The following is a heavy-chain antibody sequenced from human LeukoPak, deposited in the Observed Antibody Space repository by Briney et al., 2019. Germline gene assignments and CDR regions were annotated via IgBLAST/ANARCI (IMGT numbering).Heavy chain of an antibody. CDR3: AKSKFATSGYDGSLDC. V-gene: IGHV3-23*01. CDR2: ISGSGGST. CDR1: GFTFSSYA. D-gene: IGHD5-12*01. J-gene: IGHJ4*02. Sequence: GGSLRLSCAASGFTFSSYAMSWVRQAPGKGLEWVSAISGSGGSTYYADSVKGRFTISRDKSKNTLFLQMNSLRAGDTAVYYCAKSKFATSGYDGSLDCWGQGTLVTVSS.